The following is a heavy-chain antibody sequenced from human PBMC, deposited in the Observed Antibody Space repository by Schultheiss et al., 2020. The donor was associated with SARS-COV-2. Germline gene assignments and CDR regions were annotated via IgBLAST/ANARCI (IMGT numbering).Heavy chain of an antibody. CDR2: ISAYNGNT. CDR1: GYTFTSYG. CDR3: ARDWVTIFGVVTQRPPDY. D-gene: IGHD3-3*01. J-gene: IGHJ4*02. V-gene: IGHV1-18*01. Sequence: ASVKVSCKASGYTFTSYGISWVRQAPGQGLEWMGWISAYNGNTNYAQKLQGRVTMTTDTSTSTAYMELRRLRSDDTAVYYCARDWVTIFGVVTQRPPDYWGQGTLVTVSS.